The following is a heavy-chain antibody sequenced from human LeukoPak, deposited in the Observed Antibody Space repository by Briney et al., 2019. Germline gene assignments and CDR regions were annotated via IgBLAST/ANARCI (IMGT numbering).Heavy chain of an antibody. CDR2: IYTSGS. J-gene: IGHJ5*02. V-gene: IGHV4-4*07. CDR1: GASISSYY. CDR3: ARDHKWIGELLEPFDP. D-gene: IGHD3-10*01. Sequence: SETLSLTCTVSGASISSYYWSWIRQPAGKGLEWIGRIYTSGSSYNPSLQSRVTMSLGTSKNQFSLQLTSVTAADTAVYYCARDHKWIGELLEPFDPWGQGTLVTVSS.